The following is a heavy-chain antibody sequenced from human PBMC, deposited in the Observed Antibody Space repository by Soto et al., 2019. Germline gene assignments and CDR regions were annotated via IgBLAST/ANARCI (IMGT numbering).Heavy chain of an antibody. CDR3: ARGSGSRYNWFDP. V-gene: IGHV4-59*01. J-gene: IGHJ5*02. CDR2: IYYSGST. D-gene: IGHD3-10*01. CDR1: GGSISSYY. Sequence: SETLSLTCTVSGGSISSYYWSWIRQPPGKGLEWIGYIYYSGSTNYNPSLKSRVTISVDTSKNQFSLKLSSVTAADTAVYYCARGSGSRYNWFDPWGQGTLVTVSS.